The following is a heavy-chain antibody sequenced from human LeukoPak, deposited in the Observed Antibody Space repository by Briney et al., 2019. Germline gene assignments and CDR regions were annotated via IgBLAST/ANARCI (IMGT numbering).Heavy chain of an antibody. CDR1: GGSFSGYY. V-gene: IGHV4-34*10. CDR2: INHSGST. Sequence: SGTLSLTCAVYGGSFSGYYWSWIRQPPGKGLEWIGEINHSGSTNYNPSLKSRITMSTDTSKNQFSLKLTSVTAADTAVYYCARHKILEWLLSRKIWYFDLWGRGTLVTVPS. J-gene: IGHJ2*01. CDR3: ARHKILEWLLSRKIWYFDL. D-gene: IGHD3-3*01.